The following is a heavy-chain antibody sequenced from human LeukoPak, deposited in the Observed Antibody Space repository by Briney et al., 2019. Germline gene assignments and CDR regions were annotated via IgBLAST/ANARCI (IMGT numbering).Heavy chain of an antibody. CDR1: XXTFISYA. CDR3: TTRGEVTSYYYYYMDV. J-gene: IGHJ6*03. V-gene: IGHV1-69*13. Sequence: GASVKXXXKASXXTFISYAIXWVRQAPGQGREWRGGIIPIFGRANYAQKFQGRVTITADEYTRTDYMELSRRREEERAVYYCTTRGEVTSYYYYYMDVWGKGTTVTVSS. CDR2: IIPIFGRA. D-gene: IGHD3-3*01.